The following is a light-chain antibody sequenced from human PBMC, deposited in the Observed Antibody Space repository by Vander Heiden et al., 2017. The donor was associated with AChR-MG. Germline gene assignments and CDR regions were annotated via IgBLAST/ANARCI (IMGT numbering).Light chain of an antibody. CDR2: MVS. CDR3: RQGSHRPGYT. J-gene: IGKJ2*01. CDR1: QSLVHFDGNTY. V-gene: IGKV2-30*02. Sequence: VVMTQSPLSLPVPLGQPASISCRSSQSLVHFDGNTYLNWLQQRPGQSPRRLIYMVSNRDSGVPDRFSGSGSDTDVTLNISRVEAEDVGVYYCRQGSHRPGYTFGQGTKLEIK.